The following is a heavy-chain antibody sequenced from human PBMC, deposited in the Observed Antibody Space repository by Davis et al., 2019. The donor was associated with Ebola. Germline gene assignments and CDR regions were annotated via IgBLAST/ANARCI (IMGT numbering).Heavy chain of an antibody. J-gene: IGHJ4*03. CDR2: RNTYNGNT. D-gene: IGHD2-2*01. V-gene: IGHV1-18*04. CDR1: GYTFTTYN. Sequence: ASVKVSCKASGYTFTTYNINWLRQAPGQGLEWVGWRNTYNGNTNYAPDFQGRVTMTTDTSTNTAYMDLRNLDFDDTAVYYCARVSSREYCSSTSCFDFWGQGTLVTVSS. CDR3: ARVSSREYCSSTSCFDF.